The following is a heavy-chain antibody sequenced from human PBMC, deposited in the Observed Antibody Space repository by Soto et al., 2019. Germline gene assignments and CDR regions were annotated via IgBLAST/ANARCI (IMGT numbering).Heavy chain of an antibody. J-gene: IGHJ5*02. V-gene: IGHV4-31*03. CDR1: GGSISSGGYY. CDR2: IHNSGST. Sequence: QVQLQESGPGLVKPSQTLSLTCTVSGGSISSGGYYWTWIRQHPGKGLEWIGYIHNSGSTYSDPSLKSRVSISIDTSKNQFSLRLSSVTAADTAVYYCARDLNWIYGVEKWFDPWGQGTLVTVSS. D-gene: IGHD4-17*01. CDR3: ARDLNWIYGVEKWFDP.